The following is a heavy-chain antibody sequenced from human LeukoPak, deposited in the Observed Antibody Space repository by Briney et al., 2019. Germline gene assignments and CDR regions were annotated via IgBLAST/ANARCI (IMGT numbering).Heavy chain of an antibody. Sequence: GGSLRLSCAASGFPFGSYVMSWVRQAPGKGLEWVSAIINGADNTFYAPSVKGRFTISRDNSKSTLYLQMNSLRVEDTAVYYCVKRQGSTGSYSTYYFQDWGQGTLVTVSS. V-gene: IGHV3-23*01. J-gene: IGHJ4*02. CDR3: VKRQGSTGSYSTYYFQD. D-gene: IGHD3-10*01. CDR1: GFPFGSYV. CDR2: IINGADNT.